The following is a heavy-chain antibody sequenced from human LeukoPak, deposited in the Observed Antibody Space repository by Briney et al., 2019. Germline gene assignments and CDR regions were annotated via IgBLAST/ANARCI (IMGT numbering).Heavy chain of an antibody. Sequence: ASVKVSCKASGYIFNNYAISWVRQAPGQGLEWMGWISAYNDNTKYAQTLQDRVTMTTDTSTSTTYMELRGLRSDDTAVYYCARGHGSTWYSLLGDYWGQGTLVTVSS. J-gene: IGHJ4*02. CDR2: ISAYNDNT. V-gene: IGHV1-18*01. CDR1: GYIFNNYA. D-gene: IGHD1-26*01. CDR3: ARGHGSTWYSLLGDY.